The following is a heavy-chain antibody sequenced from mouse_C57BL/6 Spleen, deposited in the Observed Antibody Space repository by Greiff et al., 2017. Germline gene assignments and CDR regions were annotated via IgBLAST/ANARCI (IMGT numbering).Heavy chain of an antibody. CDR2: ISSGGSYT. Sequence: EVKVVESGGDLVKPGGSLKLSCAASGFTFSSYGMSWVRQTPDKRLEWVATISSGGSYTYYPDSVKGRFTISRDNAKNTLYLQMSSLKSEDTAMYYCARHALYYYGSSHWYFDVWGTGTTVTVSS. J-gene: IGHJ1*03. V-gene: IGHV5-6*01. CDR3: ARHALYYYGSSHWYFDV. CDR1: GFTFSSYG. D-gene: IGHD1-1*01.